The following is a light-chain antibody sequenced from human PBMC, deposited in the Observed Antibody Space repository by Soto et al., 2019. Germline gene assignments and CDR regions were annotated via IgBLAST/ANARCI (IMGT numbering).Light chain of an antibody. CDR3: QRYDSAPWT. J-gene: IGKJ1*01. Sequence: DIQMTQSPSSLSASVGDRVTITCRASHDISSYLAWYQQKPGKVPKLLIYAASTLQSGVPSRFSGSGSGPDFTLNIRSLQPEDVATYYCQRYDSAPWTFGQGTKVEIK. V-gene: IGKV1-27*01. CDR2: AAS. CDR1: HDISSY.